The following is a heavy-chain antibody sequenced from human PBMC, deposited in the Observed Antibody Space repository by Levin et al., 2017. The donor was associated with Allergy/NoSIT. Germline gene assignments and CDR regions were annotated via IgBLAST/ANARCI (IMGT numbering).Heavy chain of an antibody. V-gene: IGHV3-7*01. CDR3: ARGSYDYGDITDY. Sequence: SCAASGFTFSSYWMSWVRQAPGKGLEWVANIKQDGSEKYYVDSVKGRFTISRDNAKNSLYLQMNSLRAEDTAVYYCARGSYDYGDITDYWGQGTLVTVSS. CDR1: GFTFSSYW. CDR2: IKQDGSEK. D-gene: IGHD4-17*01. J-gene: IGHJ4*02.